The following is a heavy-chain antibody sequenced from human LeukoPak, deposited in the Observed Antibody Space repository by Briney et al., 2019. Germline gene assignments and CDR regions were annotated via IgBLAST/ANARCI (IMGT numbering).Heavy chain of an antibody. CDR1: GYTFIGYY. V-gene: IGHV1-2*06. D-gene: IGHD6-19*01. Sequence: ASVKVSCKASGYTFIGYYMHWVRQAPGQGLEWMGRISPNSGGTNYAQKFQGRVTMTRDTSISTAHMELSTLRSDDTAVYYCARESEWLNLDYWGQGSLVTVSS. J-gene: IGHJ4*02. CDR3: ARESEWLNLDY. CDR2: ISPNSGGT.